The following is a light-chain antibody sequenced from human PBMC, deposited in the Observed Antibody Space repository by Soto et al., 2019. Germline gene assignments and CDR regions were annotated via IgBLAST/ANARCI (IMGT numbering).Light chain of an antibody. V-gene: IGKV3-15*01. CDR1: QSVSID. J-gene: IGKJ1*01. CDR3: QQYNSYSGT. CDR2: GAS. Sequence: EIVMTQSPATLSVSPGERATLSCWASQSVSIDLAWYQQTPGQAPRLLIYGASTRATGIPVRFSGSASGTEFTLTINSLQPDDFASYYCQQYNSYSGTFGHGTKVDIK.